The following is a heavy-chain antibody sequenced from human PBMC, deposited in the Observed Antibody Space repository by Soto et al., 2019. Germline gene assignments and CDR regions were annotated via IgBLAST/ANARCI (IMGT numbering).Heavy chain of an antibody. CDR2: IIPIFGTA. CDR1: GGTFRSYV. CDR3: AGVFRDEKSKYYFDY. J-gene: IGHJ4*02. Sequence: SVKVSCKASGGTFRSYVISWVRQAPGQGLEWMGGIIPIFGTANYAQKFQGRVTITADESTSTAYMELSSLRSEDTAVYYCAGVFRDEKSKYYFDYWGQGTLVTVSS. V-gene: IGHV1-69*13.